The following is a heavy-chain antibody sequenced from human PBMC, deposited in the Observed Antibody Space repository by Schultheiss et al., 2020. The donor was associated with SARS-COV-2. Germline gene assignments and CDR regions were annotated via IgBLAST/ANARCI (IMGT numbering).Heavy chain of an antibody. CDR3: ARREGGWIDY. CDR1: GGSISSYY. Sequence: GSLRLSCTVSGGSISSYYWSWIRQPPGKGLEWIGYIYYSGSTNYNPSLKSRVTISVDMSKNQLSLKLSSVTAADTAVYYCARREGGWIDYWGQGTLVTVSS. D-gene: IGHD3-3*01. CDR2: IYYSGST. J-gene: IGHJ4*02. V-gene: IGHV4-59*01.